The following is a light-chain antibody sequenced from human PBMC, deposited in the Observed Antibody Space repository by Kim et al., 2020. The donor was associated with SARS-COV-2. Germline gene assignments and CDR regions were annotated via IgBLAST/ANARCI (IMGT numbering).Light chain of an antibody. CDR3: QQYYNIPIT. CDR1: QSVLYSSNNNNY. CDR2: WAS. J-gene: IGKJ5*01. V-gene: IGKV4-1*01. Sequence: TTITCKSSQSVLYSSNNNNYLAWYQLKPGQPPKLLIYWASTRESGVPDRFSGSGSGTDFTLTISSLQAGDVAVYYCQQYYNIPITFGQGTRLEIK.